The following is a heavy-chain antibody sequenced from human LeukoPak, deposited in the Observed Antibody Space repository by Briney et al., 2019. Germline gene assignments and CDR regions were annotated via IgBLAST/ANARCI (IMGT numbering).Heavy chain of an antibody. D-gene: IGHD2-2*02. V-gene: IGHV5-51*01. Sequence: GESLKISCKGSGYSFTSYWIGWVRQMPGKGLEWMGIIYPGDSDTRYSPSFQGQVTISADKSISTAYLQWSSLKASDTAMYYCARREVDCSSTSCYKDNWFDPWGQGTLVTVSS. CDR2: IYPGDSDT. CDR1: GYSFTSYW. CDR3: ARREVDCSSTSCYKDNWFDP. J-gene: IGHJ5*02.